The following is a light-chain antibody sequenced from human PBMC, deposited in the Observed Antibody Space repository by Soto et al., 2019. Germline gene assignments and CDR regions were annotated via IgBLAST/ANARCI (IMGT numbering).Light chain of an antibody. Sequence: ETVLTQSPGTLSLSPGERATLSCRASQSVSSNYLAWYQHIPGQAPRLLIYGASTRATGIPDRFSGSGSGKDFTLSISRLEPEDFAVYYCQQFDRSLPSWTFGQGTKGE. CDR3: QQFDRSLPSWT. CDR1: QSVSSNY. J-gene: IGKJ1*01. CDR2: GAS. V-gene: IGKV3-20*01.